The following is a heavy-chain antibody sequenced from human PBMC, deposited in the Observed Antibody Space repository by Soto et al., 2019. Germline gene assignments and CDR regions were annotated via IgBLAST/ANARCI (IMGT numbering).Heavy chain of an antibody. D-gene: IGHD2-2*01. Sequence: SETLSLTCTVSGGSISSSSYYWGWIRQPPGKGLEWIGSIYYSGSTYYNPSLKSRVTISVDTSKNQFSLKLSSVTAADTAVYYCARVVPAAMVSALNWFDPWGQGTLVTVPS. CDR3: ARVVPAAMVSALNWFDP. J-gene: IGHJ5*02. V-gene: IGHV4-39*01. CDR2: IYYSGST. CDR1: GGSISSSSYY.